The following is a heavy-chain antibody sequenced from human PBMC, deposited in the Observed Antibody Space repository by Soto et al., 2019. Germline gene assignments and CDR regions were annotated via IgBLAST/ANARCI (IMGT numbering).Heavy chain of an antibody. V-gene: IGHV1-3*01. CDR2: INGGSGST. CDR3: AHSSGWFALDY. J-gene: IGHJ4*02. D-gene: IGHD6-19*01. CDR1: GYTFNDYA. Sequence: QVQLVQSGAEVKKPGASLKVSCKASGYTFNDYAIHWVRLAPGQRLEWMGWINGGSGSTKYSQTFQDRVTFTRDTSATTAYMELNSLILEDTAMYYFAHSSGWFALDYWGQGTPVTVSS.